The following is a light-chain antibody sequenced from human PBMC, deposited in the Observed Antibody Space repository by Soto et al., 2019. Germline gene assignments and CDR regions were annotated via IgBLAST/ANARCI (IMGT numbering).Light chain of an antibody. J-gene: IGKJ4*01. CDR2: DAS. CDR3: QQRSNWLT. CDR1: QSVGSY. V-gene: IGKV3-11*01. Sequence: EIVLTQSPATLSLSPGERATLSCRASQSVGSYLAWYQQKPGQAPRLLIYDASNRATGIPARFSGSGSGTDFTLTISSLEPEDFAFYFCQQRSNWLTFGGGTKVEIK.